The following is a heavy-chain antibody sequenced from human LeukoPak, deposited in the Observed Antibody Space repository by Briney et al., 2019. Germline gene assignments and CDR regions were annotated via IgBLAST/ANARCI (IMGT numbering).Heavy chain of an antibody. J-gene: IGHJ4*02. D-gene: IGHD4-17*01. V-gene: IGHV3-21*01. CDR1: GFTFTTYS. Sequence: GGSLRLSCEASGFTFTTYSMTWVRQAPGKWLEWVSIISSGSSAIFSADALKGRFTISRDDAKNLLYLDMNSLRAEDTAVYYCARGHTAVTRHFDFWGQGTLVTASS. CDR3: ARGHTAVTRHFDF. CDR2: ISSGSSAI.